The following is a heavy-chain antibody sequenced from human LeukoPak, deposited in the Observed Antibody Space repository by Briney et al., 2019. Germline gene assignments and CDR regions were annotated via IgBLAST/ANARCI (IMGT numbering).Heavy chain of an antibody. J-gene: IGHJ4*02. V-gene: IGHV3-53*01. CDR2: IYSGGIT. CDR3: AKDEVTSGGGLDY. D-gene: IGHD3-16*01. Sequence: GGSLRLSCAASGFTVSSKFMHWVRQAPGKGLEWVSVIYSGGITYYADSVKGRFTVSRDNSRNTMYLHMNSLKVEDTAVYYCAKDEVTSGGGLDYWGPGTLVTVSS. CDR1: GFTVSSKF.